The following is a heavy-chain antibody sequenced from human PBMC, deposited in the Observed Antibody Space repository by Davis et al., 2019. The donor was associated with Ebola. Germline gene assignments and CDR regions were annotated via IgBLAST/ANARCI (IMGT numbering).Heavy chain of an antibody. V-gene: IGHV3-7*03. Sequence: GESLKISCAASGFTFSSYAMSWVRQAPGKGLEWVANIKQDGSEKYYVDSVKGRFTISRDNAKNSLYLQMNSLRAEDTAVYYCARDSRAIEYSSSDYYYYGMDVWGQGTTVTVSS. CDR1: GFTFSSYA. D-gene: IGHD6-6*01. J-gene: IGHJ6*02. CDR2: IKQDGSEK. CDR3: ARDSRAIEYSSSDYYYYGMDV.